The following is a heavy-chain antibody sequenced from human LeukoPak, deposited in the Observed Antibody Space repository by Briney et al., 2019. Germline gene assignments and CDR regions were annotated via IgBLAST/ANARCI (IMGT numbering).Heavy chain of an antibody. J-gene: IGHJ5*02. CDR2: ISSSSSSI. V-gene: IGHV3-21*01. Sequence: GGSLRLSCAASGFSFSSYGMHWVRQAPGKGLEWVSFISSSSSSIYYADSVKGRFTISRDNAKNSLYLQMNSLRVEDTAVYYCAKVVYDSSGYNWFDPWGQGTLVTVSS. CDR1: GFSFSSYG. D-gene: IGHD3-22*01. CDR3: AKVVYDSSGYNWFDP.